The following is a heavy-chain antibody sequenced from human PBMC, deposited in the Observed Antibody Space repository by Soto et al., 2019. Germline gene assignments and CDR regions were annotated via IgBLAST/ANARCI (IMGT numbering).Heavy chain of an antibody. V-gene: IGHV3-7*03. D-gene: IGHD6-13*01. J-gene: IGHJ6*02. CDR3: ARERGWRIAAGGLDV. Sequence: PGGSLRLSCAASGFTSSSYWMSWVRQAPGKGLEWVANIKQDGSEKYYVDSVKGRFTISRDNAKNSLYLQMNSLRAEDTAVYYCARERGWRIAAGGLDVWGQGTTVTVSS. CDR2: IKQDGSEK. CDR1: GFTSSSYW.